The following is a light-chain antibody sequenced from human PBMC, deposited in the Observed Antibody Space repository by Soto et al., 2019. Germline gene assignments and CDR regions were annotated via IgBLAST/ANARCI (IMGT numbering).Light chain of an antibody. Sequence: DIQMAQSPSTLSASVGDRVTLTCRASQGIVRWLAWYPPKPGKAPNILIYDASSLESGVPSRFRGSGAWTEFTLTISRLQPDDVETYYCQHYYGFSRTFGQGTKVEI. CDR3: QHYYGFSRT. CDR2: DAS. V-gene: IGKV1-5*01. J-gene: IGKJ1*01. CDR1: QGIVRW.